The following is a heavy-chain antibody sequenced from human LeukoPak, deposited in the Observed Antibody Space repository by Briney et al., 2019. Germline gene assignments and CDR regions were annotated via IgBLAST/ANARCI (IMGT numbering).Heavy chain of an antibody. J-gene: IGHJ5*02. CDR2: ISSSGSTI. CDR3: ARALAAPQLVPDCFVP. CDR1: GFTFSDYY. D-gene: IGHD6-13*01. V-gene: IGHV3-11*01. Sequence: GGSLRLSCAASGFTFSDYYMSWIRQAPGKGLEWVSYISSSGSTIYYADSVKGRFTISRDNAKNSLYLRMNSLRAEDTAVYYCARALAAPQLVPDCFVPWGQGTLVTVSP.